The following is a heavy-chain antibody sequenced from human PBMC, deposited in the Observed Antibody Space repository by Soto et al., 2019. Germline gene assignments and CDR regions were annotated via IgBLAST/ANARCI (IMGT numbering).Heavy chain of an antibody. Sequence: ASVKVSCKASGYTFTGYYMHWVRQAPGQGLEWMGWINPNSGGTNYAQKFQGRVTMTRDTSISTAYMELSRLRSDDTAVYYCARGGVPRIAFRATYYYYGMDVWGQGTTVTVS. CDR3: ARGGVPRIAFRATYYYYGMDV. D-gene: IGHD2-15*01. CDR2: INPNSGGT. CDR1: GYTFTGYY. J-gene: IGHJ6*02. V-gene: IGHV1-2*02.